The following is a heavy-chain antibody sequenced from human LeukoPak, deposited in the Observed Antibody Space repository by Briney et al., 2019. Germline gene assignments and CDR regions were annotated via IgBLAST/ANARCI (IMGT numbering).Heavy chain of an antibody. J-gene: IGHJ4*02. V-gene: IGHV3-9*01. D-gene: IGHD6-13*01. Sequence: GGSLRLSCAASGFTFDDYAMHWVRQVPGKGLEWVSGISWNSGSIGYADSVEGRFTISRDNAKNSLYLQMNSLRAEDTALYYCAKDTRRSSSWSFDYWGQGTLVTVSS. CDR1: GFTFDDYA. CDR3: AKDTRRSSSWSFDY. CDR2: ISWNSGSI.